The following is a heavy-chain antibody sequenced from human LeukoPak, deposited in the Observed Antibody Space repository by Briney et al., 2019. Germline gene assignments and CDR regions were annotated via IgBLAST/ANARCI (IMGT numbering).Heavy chain of an antibody. D-gene: IGHD4-17*01. V-gene: IGHV1-69*01. CDR3: ARTTTVPRPGAFDI. J-gene: IGHJ3*02. Sequence: GSSVKVSCKASGGTFSSYAISWVRQAPGQGLEWMGGIIPIFGTANYAQKFQGRVTITADESTSTAYMELRSLRSEDPPVYYCARTTTVPRPGAFDIWGQGTMVTVSS. CDR2: IIPIFGTA. CDR1: GGTFSSYA.